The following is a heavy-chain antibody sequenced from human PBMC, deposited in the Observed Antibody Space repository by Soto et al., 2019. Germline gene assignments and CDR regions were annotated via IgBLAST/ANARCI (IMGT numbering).Heavy chain of an antibody. CDR3: AKGGSGSNSNDFDI. J-gene: IGHJ3*02. D-gene: IGHD3-10*01. CDR1: IGSFSDYS. Sequence: PSETLSLTCAVYIGSFSDYSWTWIRQPPGKGLEWIGEINHSGGTNYNPSLKSRVTISVDTSKNQFSLKLNSVTAADTAVYYCAKGGSGSNSNDFDIWGQWTMVT. V-gene: IGHV4-34*01. CDR2: INHSGGT.